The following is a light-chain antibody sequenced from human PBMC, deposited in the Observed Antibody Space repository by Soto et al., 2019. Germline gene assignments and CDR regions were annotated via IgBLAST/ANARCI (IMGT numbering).Light chain of an antibody. CDR2: DVS. Sequence: QSALTQPASVSGSPGQSITISCTGTSSDVGGYNYVSWYQQHPGKAPKLMISDVSNRPSGVSNRFSGSKSGNTASLTISGLQAEDEAYYYCSSYTSSSTLVVFGGGTKLTVL. J-gene: IGLJ2*01. CDR3: SSYTSSSTLVV. V-gene: IGLV2-14*01. CDR1: SSDVGGYNY.